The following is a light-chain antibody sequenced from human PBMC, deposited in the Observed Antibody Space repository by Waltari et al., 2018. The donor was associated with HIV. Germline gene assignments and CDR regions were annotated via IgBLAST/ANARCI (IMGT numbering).Light chain of an antibody. CDR2: RDN. Sequence: QSALTQPPSASGTPGQRVTISCSGSSSNVGRKAAYWYQKFPGSAPQLVIYRDNQRPPGVSDRFSGSKSGAAASLAISGLRSEDEADFYCSTWDDSLKDVLFGGGTKLTVL. CDR3: STWDDSLKDVL. J-gene: IGLJ2*01. CDR1: SSNVGRKA. V-gene: IGLV1-47*01.